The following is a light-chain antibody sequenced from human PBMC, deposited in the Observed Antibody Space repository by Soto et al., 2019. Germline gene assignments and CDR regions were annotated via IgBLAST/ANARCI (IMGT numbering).Light chain of an antibody. V-gene: IGLV1-51*01. CDR3: GSWDSSLSAYV. CDR2: DDN. CDR1: SSNIGGNS. Sequence: VLTQPPSVSAAPGQKVTISCSGSSSNIGGNSVSWYQQLPGTAPKLLIYDDNKRPSGIPDRFSGSKSGTSATLGITGFRTGDEADYYCGSWDSSLSAYVFGTGTKV. J-gene: IGLJ1*01.